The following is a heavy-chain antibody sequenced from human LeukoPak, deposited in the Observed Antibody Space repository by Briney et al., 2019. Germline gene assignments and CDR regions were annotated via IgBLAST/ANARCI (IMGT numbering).Heavy chain of an antibody. CDR1: GYTFTSYY. Sequence: GASVKVSCKASGYTFTSYYMHWVRQAPGQGLEWMGIINPNSGSTNYTQKFQGRVTVTRDTSTSTVYMELSSLRSEDTAVYYCATSDYSGGWLDYWGQGTLVTVSS. CDR2: INPNSGST. D-gene: IGHD6-19*01. J-gene: IGHJ4*02. CDR3: ATSDYSGGWLDY. V-gene: IGHV1-46*01.